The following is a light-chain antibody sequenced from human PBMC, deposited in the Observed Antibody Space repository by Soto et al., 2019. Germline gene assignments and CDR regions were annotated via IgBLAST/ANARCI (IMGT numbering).Light chain of an antibody. CDR2: GAS. CDR1: QSVSSNY. V-gene: IGKV3-20*01. J-gene: IGKJ4*01. Sequence: EIVLTQSPGTLSLSPGERATLSCRASQSVSSNYLAWYQQKPGQAPRLLIYGASSRATGIPDRFSGSGSGTDFTLTISRLEPEDFALYYCQQYGSSPPLTFGGGTKVEL. CDR3: QQYGSSPPLT.